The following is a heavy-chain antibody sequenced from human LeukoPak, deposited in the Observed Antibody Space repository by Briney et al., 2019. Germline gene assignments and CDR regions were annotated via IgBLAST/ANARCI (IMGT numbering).Heavy chain of an antibody. V-gene: IGHV3-48*03. J-gene: IGHJ4*02. D-gene: IGHD1-1*01. CDR2: ISSSGSTI. CDR3: AKCDGTGTVDY. CDR1: GFTFSSYE. Sequence: PGGSLRLSCAASGFTFSSYEMNWVRQAPGKGLEWVSYISSSGSTIYYADSVKGRFTMSRDNAMNSLYLQMNSLSAEDTAVYFCAKCDGTGTVDYWGQGTLVTVSS.